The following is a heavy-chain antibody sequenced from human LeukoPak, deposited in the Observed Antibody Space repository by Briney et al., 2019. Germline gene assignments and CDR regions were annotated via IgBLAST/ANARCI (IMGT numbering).Heavy chain of an antibody. CDR2: ISYDGSNK. CDR1: GFTLSSYG. CDR3: AKDRVPDGVWSFDY. V-gene: IGHV3-30*18. J-gene: IGHJ4*02. D-gene: IGHD2-8*02. Sequence: PGGSLRLSCVASGFTLSSYGMHWVRQAPGKGLEWVAVISYDGSNKYYADSVKGRFTISRDNSKNTLYLQMSSLRAEDTAVYYCAKDRVPDGVWSFDYWGQGSLVIVSS.